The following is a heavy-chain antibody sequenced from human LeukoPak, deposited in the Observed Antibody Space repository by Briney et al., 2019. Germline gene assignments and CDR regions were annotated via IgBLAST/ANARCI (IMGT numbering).Heavy chain of an antibody. CDR2: IYYSGGT. D-gene: IGHD3-3*01. CDR1: GGSISSYY. J-gene: IGHJ6*02. CDR3: ARMGYYDFWSGYYLPYYGMDV. V-gene: IGHV4-59*01. Sequence: SETLSLTCTVSGGSISSYYWSWVRQPPGKGLGLIGYIYYSGGTTYNPPLKSRVTISVHTSKNQFSLKLSSVTAADTAVYYCARMGYYDFWSGYYLPYYGMDVWGQGTTVTVSS.